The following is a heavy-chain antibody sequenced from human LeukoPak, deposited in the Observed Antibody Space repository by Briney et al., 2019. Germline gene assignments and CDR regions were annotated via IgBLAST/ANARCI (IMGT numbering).Heavy chain of an antibody. D-gene: IGHD3-16*02. CDR1: GFTFSSYA. Sequence: PGGSLRLSCAASGFTFSSYAMSWVRQAPGKGLEWVSAISNDGGRTYYADSVKARFTISRDNSKNTLYLEMNSLRAEDTAVYFCAREGPGIPSRSTTFDYWGQGTLVTVSS. J-gene: IGHJ4*02. V-gene: IGHV3-23*01. CDR2: ISNDGGRT. CDR3: AREGPGIPSRSTTFDY.